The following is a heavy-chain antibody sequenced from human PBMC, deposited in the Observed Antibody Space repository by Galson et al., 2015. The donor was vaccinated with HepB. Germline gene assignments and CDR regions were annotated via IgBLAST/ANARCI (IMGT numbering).Heavy chain of an antibody. Sequence: SLRLSCAASGFTFGSYAMHWVRQAPGKGLEWVAVISYDGSNKYYADSVKGRFTISRDNSKNTLYLQMNSLRAEDTAVYYCASLGGVVVVAARDYWGQGTLVTVSS. CDR2: ISYDGSNK. D-gene: IGHD2-15*01. J-gene: IGHJ4*02. CDR1: GFTFGSYA. V-gene: IGHV3-30-3*01. CDR3: ASLGGVVVVAARDY.